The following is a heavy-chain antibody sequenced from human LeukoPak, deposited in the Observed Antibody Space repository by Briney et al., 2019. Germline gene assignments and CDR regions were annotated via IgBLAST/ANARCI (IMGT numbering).Heavy chain of an antibody. CDR2: LSSTSNTI. Sequence: PGGSLRLSRAASGFIFSDYSMCWIRQAPGKGLEWVSYLSSTSNTIYYSDSVRGRFTMSRDNAKNSLFLELNSLRAEDTAVYFCARGLKWPTGYHHMDVWGKGTTVTVSS. CDR1: GFIFSDYS. J-gene: IGHJ6*03. D-gene: IGHD5-12*01. CDR3: ARGLKWPTGYHHMDV. V-gene: IGHV3-11*01.